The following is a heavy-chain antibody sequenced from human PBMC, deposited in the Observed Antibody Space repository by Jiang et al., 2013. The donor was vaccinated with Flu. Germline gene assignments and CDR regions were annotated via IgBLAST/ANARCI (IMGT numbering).Heavy chain of an antibody. J-gene: IGHJ4*02. Sequence: EVKKPGASVKVSCKASGYTFTGYYMHWVRQAPGQGLEWMGWINPNSGGTNYAQKFQGRVTMTRDTSISTAYMELSRLRSDDTAVYYCARDPPRYIVATISPNCSGGSCYPPSGYWGQGTLVTVSS. CDR2: INPNSGGT. V-gene: IGHV1-2*02. D-gene: IGHD2-15*01. CDR1: GYTFTGYY. CDR3: ARDPPRYIVATISPNCSGGSCYPPSGY.